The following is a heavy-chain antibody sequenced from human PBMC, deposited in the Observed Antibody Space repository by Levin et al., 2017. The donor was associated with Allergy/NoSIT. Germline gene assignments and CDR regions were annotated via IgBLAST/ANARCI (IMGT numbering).Heavy chain of an antibody. Sequence: GESLKISCAASGFTFSSYGMHWVGRAQGKGLGGVAVLSSDGGKNFYADPLKGGLTISRDNSKNTLDLQMNSLRAEDTAVYYCAKDVYGSGWYPLGNDAFEMWGQGTKVSVSS. J-gene: IGHJ3*02. CDR2: LSSDGGKN. D-gene: IGHD6-19*01. CDR1: GFTFSSYG. CDR3: AKDVYGSGWYPLGNDAFEM. V-gene: IGHV3-30*18.